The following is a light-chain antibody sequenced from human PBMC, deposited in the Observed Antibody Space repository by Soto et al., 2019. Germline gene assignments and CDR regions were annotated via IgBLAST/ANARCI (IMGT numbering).Light chain of an antibody. V-gene: IGLV2-8*01. Sequence: QSVLTQPPSASGSPGQSVTISCTGTSSDVGGYKYVSWYQQYPGKAPKLMIYAVNKRPSGVPDRFSGSKSGNTASLTVSGLQAEDEADYYCSSYAGSNNYVFGTGTTVTVL. CDR3: SSYAGSNNYV. CDR2: AVN. CDR1: SSDVGGYKY. J-gene: IGLJ1*01.